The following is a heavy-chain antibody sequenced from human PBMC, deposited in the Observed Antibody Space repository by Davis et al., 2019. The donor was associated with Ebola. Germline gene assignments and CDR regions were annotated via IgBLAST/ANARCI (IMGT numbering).Heavy chain of an antibody. V-gene: IGHV4-61*09. Sequence: SETLSLTCTVSSGSINSGNYYWTWIRQPAGKGLEWIGHVYSTGTSYYNPSLKSRVTISVDTSKNQFSLKLSSVTAADTAVYYCARGYDYIRRFDYWGQGTLVTVSS. CDR3: ARGYDYIRRFDY. CDR2: VYSTGTS. D-gene: IGHD5-12*01. CDR1: SGSINSGNYY. J-gene: IGHJ4*02.